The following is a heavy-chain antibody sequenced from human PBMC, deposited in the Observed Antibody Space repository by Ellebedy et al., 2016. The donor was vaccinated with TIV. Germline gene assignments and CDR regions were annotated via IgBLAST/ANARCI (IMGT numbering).Heavy chain of an antibody. V-gene: IGHV1-18*01. D-gene: IGHD2-15*01. J-gene: IGHJ3*02. CDR3: ARDGLRMDLAFDI. Sequence: ASVKVSCXASGYTFTNYGISWVRQAPGQGLEWMGWISAYNGHTDYAQKLQGRVTMTTDTSTTTAYMELRNLRSDDTAVYYCARDGLRMDLAFDIWGQGTMVTVSS. CDR1: GYTFTNYG. CDR2: ISAYNGHT.